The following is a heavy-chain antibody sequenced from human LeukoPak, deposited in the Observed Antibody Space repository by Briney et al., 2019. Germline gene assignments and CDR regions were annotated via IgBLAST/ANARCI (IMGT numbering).Heavy chain of an antibody. V-gene: IGHV3-21*01. Sequence: PGGSLRLSCAASGFTFSSYRMNWVRQAPGKGLEWVSSISSSNSYIYYADSVKGRFTISRDNAKNSLYLQMNSLRAEDTAVYYCASLITPTVDYGGPTFDYWGQGTLVTVSS. D-gene: IGHD4-23*01. CDR1: GFTFSSYR. CDR3: ASLITPTVDYGGPTFDY. CDR2: ISSSNSYI. J-gene: IGHJ4*02.